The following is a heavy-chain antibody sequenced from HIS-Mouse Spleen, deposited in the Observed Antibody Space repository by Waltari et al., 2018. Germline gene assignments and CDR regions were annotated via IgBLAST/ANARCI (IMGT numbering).Heavy chain of an antibody. CDR2: ISYDGSNK. Sequence: QVQLVESGGGVVQPGRSLRLSCAASGFTFSSYGMHWVRQAPGKGLEWVAVISYDGSNKYNDDSVKGRFTISRDNSKNTLYLQMNSLGAEDTAVYYCARESGSYGNWFDPWGQGTLVTVSS. J-gene: IGHJ5*02. D-gene: IGHD1-26*01. CDR1: GFTFSSYG. CDR3: ARESGSYGNWFDP. V-gene: IGHV3-30*03.